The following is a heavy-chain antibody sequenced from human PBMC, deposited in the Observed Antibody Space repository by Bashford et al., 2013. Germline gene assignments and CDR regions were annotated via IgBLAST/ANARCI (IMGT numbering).Heavy chain of an antibody. CDR3: TGGYGGDTWYFDL. Sequence: TLSLHRALSSGWLHQQWWLLLELGSASTQGRAWSGLGYIYYSGSTYYNPSLKSRVTISVXTSKNQFSLKLSSVTAADTAVYYCTGGYGGDTWYFDLVGAVA. CDR2: IYYSGST. D-gene: IGHD4-23*01. V-gene: IGHV4-31*03. CDR1: GWLHQQWWLL. J-gene: IGHJ2*01.